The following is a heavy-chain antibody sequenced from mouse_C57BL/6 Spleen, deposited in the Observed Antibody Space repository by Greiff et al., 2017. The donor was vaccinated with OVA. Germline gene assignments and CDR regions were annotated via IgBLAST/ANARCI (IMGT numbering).Heavy chain of an antibody. CDR3: ARSDPKTWFAY. CDR1: GYTFTSYW. Sequence: VQLKQPGAELVMPGASVKLSCKASGYTFTSYWMHWVKQRPGQGLEWIGEIDPSDSYTNYNQKFKGKSTLTVDKSSSTAYMQLSSLTSEDSAVYYCARSDPKTWFAYWGQGTLVTVSA. V-gene: IGHV1-69*01. CDR2: IDPSDSYT. J-gene: IGHJ3*01.